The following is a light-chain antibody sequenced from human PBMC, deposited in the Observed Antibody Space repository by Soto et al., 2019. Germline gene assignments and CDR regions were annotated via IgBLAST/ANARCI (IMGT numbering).Light chain of an antibody. Sequence: ERVMTHSLATLSVSPGERATLSCRASQSVSSNLAWDQQKPGQAPRLLIYGASTRATGIPARFSGSGSGTEFTLTISSLQSEDFAVDYCQQYNNWPPWTFGQGTKVEIK. CDR3: QQYNNWPPWT. J-gene: IGKJ1*01. CDR2: GAS. CDR1: QSVSSN. V-gene: IGKV3-15*01.